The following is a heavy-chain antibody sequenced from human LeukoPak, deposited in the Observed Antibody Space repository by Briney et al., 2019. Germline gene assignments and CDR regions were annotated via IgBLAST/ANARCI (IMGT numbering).Heavy chain of an antibody. CDR1: GDSISGYY. D-gene: IGHD6-13*01. CDR3: ARDRSSWSFAD. CDR2: IHYSGTT. V-gene: IGHV4-59*01. J-gene: IGHJ4*02. Sequence: PSETLSLTCTVSGDSISGYYWSWIRQSPVKGLEFIGYIHYSGTTTYNPSLKSRVTISVDTSKNQFSLKLNSVTAADTAVYYCARDRSSWSFADWGQGTLVTVSS.